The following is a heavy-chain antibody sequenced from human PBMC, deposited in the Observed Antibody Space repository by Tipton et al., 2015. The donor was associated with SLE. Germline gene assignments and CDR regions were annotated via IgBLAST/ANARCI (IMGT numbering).Heavy chain of an antibody. CDR3: ARGLGRSSPGGYYYFMDV. CDR1: GGSFSGYY. J-gene: IGHJ6*03. D-gene: IGHD6-6*01. Sequence: TLSLTCAVYGGSFSGYYWSWIRQPPGKGLEWIGEINHSESTNYNPSLKSRVPISVDTSKNQFSLKLSSVTAADTAVYYCARGLGRSSPGGYYYFMDVWGKGTTVTVSS. CDR2: INHSEST. V-gene: IGHV4-34*01.